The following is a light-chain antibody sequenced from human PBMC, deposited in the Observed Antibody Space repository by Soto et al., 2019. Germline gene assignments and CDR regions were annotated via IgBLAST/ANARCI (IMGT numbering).Light chain of an antibody. Sequence: QLTQSPYSLSAAVGARVTITCRASQDIRRYLAWYQQRAGKAPKLLIYGASTLQSGVPSRFSGSGSGTELTLTIRSLQSEDFATYHFQQRQRTPFTFGPGTTVHF. V-gene: IGKV1-9*01. CDR1: QDIRRY. J-gene: IGKJ3*01. CDR3: QQRQRTPFT. CDR2: GAS.